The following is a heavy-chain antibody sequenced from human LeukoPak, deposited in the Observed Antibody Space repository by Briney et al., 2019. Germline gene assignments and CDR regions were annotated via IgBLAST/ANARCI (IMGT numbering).Heavy chain of an antibody. CDR2: IIPIFGTA. D-gene: IGHD6-13*01. CDR3: AKFSGYSSSWQYPNFDY. V-gene: IGHV1-69*13. Sequence: SVKVSCKASGGTFSSYAISWVRQAPGQGLEWMGGIIPIFGTANYAQKFQGRVTITADESTSTAYMELSSLRPEDTAVYYCAKFSGYSSSWQYPNFDYWGQGTLVTVSS. CDR1: GGTFSSYA. J-gene: IGHJ4*02.